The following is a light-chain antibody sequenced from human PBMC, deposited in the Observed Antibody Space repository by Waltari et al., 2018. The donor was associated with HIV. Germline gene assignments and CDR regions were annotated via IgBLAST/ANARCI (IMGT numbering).Light chain of an antibody. J-gene: IGLJ1*01. CDR1: SSNIGTNY. V-gene: IGLV1-47*01. CDR3: AAWDDSLNGFYV. Sequence: QSVLTQPPSASATPGQRVTISCSGSSSNIGTNYVLWYQQFPGMAPKLLIFRDNERPSGVPDRFSGSRSGTSASLVISGLRSEDEAEYYCAAWDDSLNGFYVFGSGTRVTVL. CDR2: RDN.